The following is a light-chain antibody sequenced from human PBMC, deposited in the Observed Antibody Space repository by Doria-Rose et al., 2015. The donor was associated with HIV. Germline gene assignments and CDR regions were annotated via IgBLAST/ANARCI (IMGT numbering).Light chain of an antibody. J-gene: IGKJ1*01. CDR1: QSFSSTY. V-gene: IGKV3-20*01. CDR3: HQYGTSWT. Sequence: TQSPGTLSLSPGERATLSRRASQSFSSTYLAWYQQKPGQAPSLLIYDGSTRATGIPDRFSASGSGTDFTLAINRLEPEDFALYYCHQYGTSWTFGQGIKVEI. CDR2: DGS.